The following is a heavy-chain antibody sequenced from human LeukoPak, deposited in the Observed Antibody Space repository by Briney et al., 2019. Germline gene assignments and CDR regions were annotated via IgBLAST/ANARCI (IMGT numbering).Heavy chain of an antibody. CDR1: GGTFSSYA. D-gene: IGHD5-18*01. V-gene: IGHV1-69*13. J-gene: IGHJ4*02. CDR3: ARSVDTAMAKFDY. Sequence: SVKVSCKASGGTFSSYAISWVRQAPGQGLEWMGGIIPIFGTANYAQKFQGRVTITADESTSTAYMELSSLRSEDTAVYYCARSVDTAMAKFDYWGQGPLVTVSS. CDR2: IIPIFGTA.